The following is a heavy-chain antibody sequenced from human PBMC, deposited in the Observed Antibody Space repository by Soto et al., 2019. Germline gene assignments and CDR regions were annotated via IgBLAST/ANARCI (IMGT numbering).Heavy chain of an antibody. CDR2: ISGTGGGT. CDR3: AKDRLGGNFDY. Sequence: GSLRVSCAASGFTFNNYANNWVRQAPWKGLEWVATISGTGGGTYYADSVKGRFTISRDNSKNTLYLQMNSLRVEDTAVYYCAKDRLGGNFDYWGQGTQVTVSS. V-gene: IGHV3-23*01. CDR1: GFTFNNYA. J-gene: IGHJ4*02.